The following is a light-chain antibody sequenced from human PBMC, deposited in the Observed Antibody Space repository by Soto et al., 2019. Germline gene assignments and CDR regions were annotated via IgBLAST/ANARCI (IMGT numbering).Light chain of an antibody. CDR3: SSYAGGRNFVV. Sequence: QSALTQPPSASGSPGQSVAISCTGSSSDIGAYNYVSWYQQYPGKAPKLIIYEVNKRPSGVPDRFSGTKSGNTASLTVSGLHTDDEADYYCSSYAGGRNFVVFGGGTKVTVL. CDR2: EVN. CDR1: SSDIGAYNY. V-gene: IGLV2-8*01. J-gene: IGLJ2*01.